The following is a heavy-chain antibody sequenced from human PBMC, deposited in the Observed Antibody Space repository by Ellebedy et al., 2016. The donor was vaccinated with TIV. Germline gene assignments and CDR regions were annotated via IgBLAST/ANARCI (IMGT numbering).Heavy chain of an antibody. Sequence: GESLKISCAASGFTVNNNYMSWVRQAPGKGLEWVSVIYSGGSTYYADSVKGRFTISRDNAKNSLYLQMNSLRAEDTAVYYCARQSQKMATIPGDLGYWGQGTLVTVSS. CDR1: GFTVNNNY. J-gene: IGHJ4*02. CDR2: IYSGGST. CDR3: ARQSQKMATIPGDLGY. V-gene: IGHV3-66*04. D-gene: IGHD5-24*01.